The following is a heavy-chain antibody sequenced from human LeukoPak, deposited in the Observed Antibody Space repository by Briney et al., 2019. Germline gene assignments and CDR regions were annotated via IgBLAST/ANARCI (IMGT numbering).Heavy chain of an antibody. J-gene: IGHJ4*02. D-gene: IGHD1-26*01. CDR3: ARTRVGALDY. CDR1: GYTFTSYG. Sequence: ASVKVSCKASGYTFTSYGISWVRQAPGQGLEWMGRINPNSGGTNYAQKFQGRVTMTRDTSISTAYMELSRLRSDDTAVYYCARTRVGALDYWGQGTLVTVSS. V-gene: IGHV1-2*06. CDR2: INPNSGGT.